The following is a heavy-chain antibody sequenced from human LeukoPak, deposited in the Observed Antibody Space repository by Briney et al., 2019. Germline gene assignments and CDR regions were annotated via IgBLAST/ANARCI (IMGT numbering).Heavy chain of an antibody. J-gene: IGHJ4*02. V-gene: IGHV4-34*01. D-gene: IGHD6-6*01. CDR1: GGSFSDYY. Sequence: SETLSLTCAVSGGSFSDYYWSWIRQPPGKGLGWIGEINHSGDTNYNPSLKSRVTISVDTSKNQFSLKLSSVTAADTAVYYCARDHRLAARPPPYWGQGTLVTVSS. CDR3: ARDHRLAARPPPY. CDR2: INHSGDT.